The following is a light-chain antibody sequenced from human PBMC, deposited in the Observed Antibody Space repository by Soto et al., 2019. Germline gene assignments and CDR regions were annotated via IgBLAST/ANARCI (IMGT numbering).Light chain of an antibody. Sequence: DIQLTQSPYFLSASVGDRVTITCRASQGLSSDLAWYQQKPGKAPKLLIYAASTLQSGVPSRFSGSGSGTEFTLTISSLQPEDFATYYCQQLNSYPITFGQGTRLEIK. V-gene: IGKV1-9*01. CDR1: QGLSSD. J-gene: IGKJ5*01. CDR3: QQLNSYPIT. CDR2: AAS.